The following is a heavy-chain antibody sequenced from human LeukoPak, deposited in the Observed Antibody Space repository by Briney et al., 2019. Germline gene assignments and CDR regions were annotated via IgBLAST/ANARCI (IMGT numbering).Heavy chain of an antibody. Sequence: GGSLRLSCTASGFTFGYYAMSWFRQAPGKGLEWVGFIRSKAYGGTTEYAASVKGRFTISRDDSKSIAYLQMNSLKTEDTAVYYRTRDPYGDYAKWGQGTLVTVSS. CDR3: TRDPYGDYAK. D-gene: IGHD4-17*01. CDR2: IRSKAYGGTT. V-gene: IGHV3-49*03. J-gene: IGHJ4*02. CDR1: GFTFGYYA.